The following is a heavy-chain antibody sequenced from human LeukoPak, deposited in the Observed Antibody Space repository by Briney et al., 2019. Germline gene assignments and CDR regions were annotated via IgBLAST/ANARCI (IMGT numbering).Heavy chain of an antibody. D-gene: IGHD6-13*01. Sequence: SQTLSLTCTVSGGSISSGGYYWSWIRQPPGEGLEWIGYIYHSGSTYYNPSLKSRVTISVDRSKNQFSLKLSSVTAADTAVYYCARDPRIAAAGTGDYWGQGTLVTVSS. CDR1: GGSISSGGYY. V-gene: IGHV4-30-2*01. J-gene: IGHJ4*02. CDR2: IYHSGST. CDR3: ARDPRIAAAGTGDY.